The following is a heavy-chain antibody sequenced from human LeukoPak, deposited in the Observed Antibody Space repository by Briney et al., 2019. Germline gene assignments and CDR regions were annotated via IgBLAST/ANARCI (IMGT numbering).Heavy chain of an antibody. CDR1: GFTFSRYW. V-gene: IGHV3-74*01. CDR3: AVATTRHYFDY. Sequence: GGSLRLSCAASGFTFSRYWMHWVRQAPGKGLVWVSRINSDGSSTSYADSVKGRFTISRDNAKNTLYLQMNSLRAEDMAVYYCAVATTRHYFDYWGQGTLVTVSS. J-gene: IGHJ4*02. CDR2: INSDGSST. D-gene: IGHD5-12*01.